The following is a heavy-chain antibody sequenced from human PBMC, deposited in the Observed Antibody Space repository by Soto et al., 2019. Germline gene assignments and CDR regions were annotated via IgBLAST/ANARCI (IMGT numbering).Heavy chain of an antibody. CDR3: ARHQVWNIVVVPGLRFDP. D-gene: IGHD2-2*01. V-gene: IGHV4-4*02. CDR1: GRSISSSNW. CDR2: IYHSGNT. Sequence: SSTLYLTFHVSGRSISSSNWWSWVRQPPGKGLEWIGEIYHSGNTNYNPSLKGRVTISVDKPKNQFSLMLNSVPAADTALYYCARHQVWNIVVVPGLRFDPWGQGTRVTVSS. J-gene: IGHJ5*02.